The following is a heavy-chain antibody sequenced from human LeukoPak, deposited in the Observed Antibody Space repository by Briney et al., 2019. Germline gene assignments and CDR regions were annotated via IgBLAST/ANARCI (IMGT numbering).Heavy chain of an antibody. D-gene: IGHD6-19*01. J-gene: IGHJ4*02. CDR1: GGSISSYY. Sequence: SETLSLTCTVSGGSISSYYWSWIRQPPGKGLEWIGYIYYSGSTNYNPSLKRRVTISVDTSKNQFSLKLSSVTAADTAVYYCARSGWQGYFDYWGQGTLVTVSS. CDR2: IYYSGST. CDR3: ARSGWQGYFDY. V-gene: IGHV4-59*01.